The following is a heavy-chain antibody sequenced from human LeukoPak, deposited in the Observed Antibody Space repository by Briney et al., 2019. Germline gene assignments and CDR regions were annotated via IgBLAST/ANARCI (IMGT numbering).Heavy chain of an antibody. CDR1: GFTFSSYG. V-gene: IGHV3-30*18. J-gene: IGHJ3*02. Sequence: PGGSLRLSCAASGFTFSSYGMHWVRQAPGKGLEWVAVISYDGSNKYYADSVKGRFTISRDNSKNTLYLQMNSPRAEDTAVYYCAKDGMIYCSSTSCYKVKAFDIWGQGTMVTVSS. D-gene: IGHD2-2*02. CDR2: ISYDGSNK. CDR3: AKDGMIYCSSTSCYKVKAFDI.